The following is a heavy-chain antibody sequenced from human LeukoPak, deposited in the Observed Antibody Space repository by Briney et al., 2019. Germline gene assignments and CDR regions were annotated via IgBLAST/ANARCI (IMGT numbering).Heavy chain of an antibody. V-gene: IGHV1-69*04. D-gene: IGHD7-27*01. CDR3: ARDLRWGGDY. CDR1: GGTFSSYA. Sequence: ASVKVSCKASGGTFSSYAISWVRQAPGQGLEWMGMIIPILGIANYAQKFQGRVTITADKSTSTAYMELSSLRSEDTAVYYCARDLRWGGDYWGQGTLVTVSS. J-gene: IGHJ4*02. CDR2: IIPILGIA.